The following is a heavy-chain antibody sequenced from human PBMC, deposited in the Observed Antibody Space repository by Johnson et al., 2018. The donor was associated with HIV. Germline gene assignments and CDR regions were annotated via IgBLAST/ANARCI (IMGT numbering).Heavy chain of an antibody. CDR3: AKPYYYDSSDAFDI. CDR2: INWNGGIT. D-gene: IGHD3-22*01. J-gene: IGHJ3*02. Sequence: MQLVESGGGVVRPVGSLRLSCAASGFTFDDYGMSWVRQAPGKGLEWVSGINWNGGITGYADSVKGRFTISRDNAKNSLYLQMNSLRAEDTALYYCAKPYYYDSSDAFDIWGQGTMVTVSS. CDR1: GFTFDDYG. V-gene: IGHV3-20*04.